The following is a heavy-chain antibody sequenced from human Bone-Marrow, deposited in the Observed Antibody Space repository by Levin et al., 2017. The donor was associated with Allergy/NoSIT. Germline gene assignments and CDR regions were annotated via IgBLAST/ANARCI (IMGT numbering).Heavy chain of an antibody. D-gene: IGHD3-22*01. V-gene: IGHV3-23*01. CDR3: ARYDTSSYRSPLDC. CDR2: ISGSGSNT. J-gene: IGHJ4*02. Sequence: GGSLRLSCAASGLTFSNYAMNWVRQAPGKGLEWVSLISGSGSNTHYADSVRGRLTFSRDNSNNTVYLQMNSLRADDTAVYYCARYDTSSYRSPLDCWGQGTLVTVSS. CDR1: GLTFSNYA.